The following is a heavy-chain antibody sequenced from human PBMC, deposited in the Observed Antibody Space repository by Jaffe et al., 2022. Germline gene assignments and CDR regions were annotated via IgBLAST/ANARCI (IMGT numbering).Heavy chain of an antibody. V-gene: IGHV1-69*02. CDR2: IIPILGIA. Sequence: QVQLVQSGAEVKKPGSSVKVSCKASGGTFSSYTISWVRQAPGQGLEWMGRIIPILGIANYAQKFQGRVTITADKSTSTAYMELSSLRSEDTAVYYCARGGSRYYDIRGYMDVWGKGTTVTVSS. CDR3: ARGGSRYYDIRGYMDV. D-gene: IGHD3-9*01. CDR1: GGTFSSYT. J-gene: IGHJ6*03.